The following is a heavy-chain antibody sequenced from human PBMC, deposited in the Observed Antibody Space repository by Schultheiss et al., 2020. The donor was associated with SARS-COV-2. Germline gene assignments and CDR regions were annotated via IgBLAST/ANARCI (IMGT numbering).Heavy chain of an antibody. CDR3: ARDLRLGIAVAGNTRGVDY. J-gene: IGHJ4*02. CDR2: IYNDGSNT. V-gene: IGHV3-33*08. CDR1: GFTFSSYS. Sequence: GGSLRLSCAASGFTFSSYSMNWFRQAPGKGLEWVAFIYNDGSNTYYSDSVKGRFTISRDNSKNSLYLQMNSLRAEDTAVYYCARDLRLGIAVAGNTRGVDYWGQGTLVTVSS. D-gene: IGHD6-19*01.